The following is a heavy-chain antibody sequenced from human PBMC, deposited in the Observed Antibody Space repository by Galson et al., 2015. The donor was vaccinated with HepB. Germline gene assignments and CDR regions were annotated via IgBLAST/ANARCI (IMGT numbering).Heavy chain of an antibody. D-gene: IGHD6-19*01. J-gene: IGHJ4*02. Sequence: SETLSLTCTVSGGSISSYYWSWIRQPPGKGLEWIGYIFYTGNTNYNPSLKSRVTISVDTSKNQFSLKLSSVTAADTAVYYCARGDSSGWYVYWGQGTLVTVSS. CDR1: GGSISSYY. CDR2: IFYTGNT. CDR3: ARGDSSGWYVY. V-gene: IGHV4-59*01.